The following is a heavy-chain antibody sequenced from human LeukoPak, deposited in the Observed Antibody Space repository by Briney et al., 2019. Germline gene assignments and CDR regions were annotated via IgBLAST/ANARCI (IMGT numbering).Heavy chain of an antibody. CDR2: INAGNGNT. Sequence: GASVKVSCKASGYTFTSYAMHWVRQAPGQRLEWMGWINAGNGNTKYSQKFQGRVTITRDTSASTAYMELSSLRSEDTAVYYCATIASSSWTRDFDYWGQGTLVTVSS. V-gene: IGHV1-3*01. D-gene: IGHD6-13*01. CDR1: GYTFTSYA. J-gene: IGHJ4*02. CDR3: ATIASSSWTRDFDY.